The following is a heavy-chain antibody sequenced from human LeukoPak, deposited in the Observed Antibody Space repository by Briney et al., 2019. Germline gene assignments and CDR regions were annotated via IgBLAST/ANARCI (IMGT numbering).Heavy chain of an antibody. CDR2: ISSSGSDI. CDR3: ARGPRAVVPAYYYYYYMDV. CDR1: GFTFSSYS. V-gene: IGHV3-21*01. J-gene: IGHJ6*03. D-gene: IGHD2-2*01. Sequence: GESLRLSCAASGFTFSSYSMYWVRQAPGKGLECVSSISSSGSDIYYAESVKGRLTISRDNDKTSLYLQINSLRVGDTAVYYCARGPRAVVPAYYYYYYMDVWGTGTTVTVSS.